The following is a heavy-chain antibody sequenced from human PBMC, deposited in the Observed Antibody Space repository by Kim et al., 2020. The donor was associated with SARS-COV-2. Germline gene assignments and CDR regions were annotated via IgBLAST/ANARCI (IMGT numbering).Heavy chain of an antibody. CDR1: GFTFSSYD. CDR2: IGTAGDS. D-gene: IGHD5-12*01. J-gene: IGHJ4*02. CDR3: ARSSGYDYFDY. V-gene: IGHV3-13*01. Sequence: GGSLRLSCAASGFTFSSYDMHWDRQATGNGLEWVSAIGTAGDSYYPGSVRGRFTISRENAKNSLYLQLNSLRAGDTAVYYCARSSGYDYFDYWGQGTLVTLSS.